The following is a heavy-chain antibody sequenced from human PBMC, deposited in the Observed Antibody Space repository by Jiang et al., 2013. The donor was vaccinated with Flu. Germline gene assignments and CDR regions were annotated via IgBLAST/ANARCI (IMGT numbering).Heavy chain of an antibody. J-gene: IGHJ4*02. CDR3: ASTIFGLYYFDY. D-gene: IGHD3-3*01. Sequence: GSGLVKPSETLSLTCTVSGGSINSHYWSWIRQPPGKRLEWIGYIFSTGSTNYNPSLKSRVTMSIDTSRNQFSLRLSSVTAADTAVYFCASTIFGLYYFDYWGQGTLVTVSS. V-gene: IGHV4-59*11. CDR2: IFSTGST. CDR1: GGSINSHY.